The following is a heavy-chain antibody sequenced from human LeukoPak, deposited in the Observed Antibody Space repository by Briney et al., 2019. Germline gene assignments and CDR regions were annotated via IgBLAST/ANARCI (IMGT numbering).Heavy chain of an antibody. CDR2: ISGSSSYI. D-gene: IGHD1-26*01. Sequence: PGGSLRLSCAASGFTFSSYSMNWVRQAPGKGLEWVSSISGSSSYIYYADSVKGRFTISRDNAKNSLYLQMNSLRAEDTAVYYCARDRPELPSPDYWGQGTLVTVSS. J-gene: IGHJ4*02. V-gene: IGHV3-21*01. CDR1: GFTFSSYS. CDR3: ARDRPELPSPDY.